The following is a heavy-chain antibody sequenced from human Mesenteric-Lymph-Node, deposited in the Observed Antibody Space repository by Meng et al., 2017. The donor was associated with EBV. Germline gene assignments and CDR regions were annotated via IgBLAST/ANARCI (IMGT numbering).Heavy chain of an antibody. CDR2: IGEINYREIT. CDR3: ASRSGHSDY. D-gene: IGHD3-10*01. CDR1: GGSCSGCD. J-gene: IGHJ4*02. V-gene: IGHV4-34*01. Sequence: VYLDEVEGGRLKPSESLSAAVAVYGGSCSGCDWSWVRQPPGKGLEWIGEIGEINYREITHYSPSLTSRVTMSVDTSNNQFSLKLSSVTAADTAVYYCASRSGHSDYWGQGTLVTVSS.